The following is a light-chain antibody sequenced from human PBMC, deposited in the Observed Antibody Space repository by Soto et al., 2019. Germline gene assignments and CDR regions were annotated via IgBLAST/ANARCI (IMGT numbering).Light chain of an antibody. CDR2: GAS. V-gene: IGKV3-20*01. J-gene: IGKJ5*01. Sequence: EIVLTQSPGTLSLSPGERATLSCRASQSVSSNYLAWYQQKPGQAPRLVIYGASNRPTGIPDRFSGSGSGTDFTLTISRLEPDDFAVYYCQQYGSSSTFGQGTRLEI. CDR1: QSVSSNY. CDR3: QQYGSSST.